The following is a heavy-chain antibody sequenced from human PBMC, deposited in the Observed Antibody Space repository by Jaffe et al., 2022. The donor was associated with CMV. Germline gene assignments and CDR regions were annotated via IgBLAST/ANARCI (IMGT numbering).Heavy chain of an antibody. CDR2: INAGNGNT. J-gene: IGHJ3*02. V-gene: IGHV1-3*01. D-gene: IGHD3-10*01. Sequence: QVQLVQSGAEVKKPGASVKVSCKASGYTFTSYAMHWVRQAPGQRLEWMGWINAGNGNTKYSQKFQGRVTITRDTSASTAYMELSSLRSEDTAVYYCARVEPGVLWFGELHTQNAFDIWGQGTMVTVSS. CDR1: GYTFTSYA. CDR3: ARVEPGVLWFGELHTQNAFDI.